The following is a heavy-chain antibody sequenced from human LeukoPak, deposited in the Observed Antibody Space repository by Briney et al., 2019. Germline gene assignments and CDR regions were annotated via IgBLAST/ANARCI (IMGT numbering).Heavy chain of an antibody. Sequence: ASVKVSCKASGYTFTSYDINWVRQATGQGVEWMGWMNPNSGNTGYAQKFQGRVTMTRNTSISTADMELSSLRSEDTAVYYCARAGAGTKTKLRWFDPWGQGTLVTVSS. CDR2: MNPNSGNT. D-gene: IGHD3-10*01. CDR3: ARAGAGTKTKLRWFDP. CDR1: GYTFTSYD. V-gene: IGHV1-8*01. J-gene: IGHJ5*02.